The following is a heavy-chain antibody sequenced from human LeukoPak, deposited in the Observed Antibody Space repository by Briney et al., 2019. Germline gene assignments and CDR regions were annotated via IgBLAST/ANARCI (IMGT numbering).Heavy chain of an antibody. CDR2: IIPIFGTA. D-gene: IGHD5-12*01. Sequence: ASVKVSCKASGGTFSSYAISWVRQAPGQGPEWMGRIIPIFGTANYAQKFQGRVTITTDESTSTAYMELSSLRSEDTAVYYCASRKWLRSLNYFDYWGQGTLVTVSS. CDR3: ASRKWLRSLNYFDY. J-gene: IGHJ4*02. CDR1: GGTFSSYA. V-gene: IGHV1-69*05.